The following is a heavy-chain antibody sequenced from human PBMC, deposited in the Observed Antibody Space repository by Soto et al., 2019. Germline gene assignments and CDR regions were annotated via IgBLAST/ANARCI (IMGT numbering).Heavy chain of an antibody. Sequence: SETLSLTCTVSGGSVSIGSYYWSCIRQPPGKGLEWIGYIYYSGSTNYNPSLKSRVTISVDTSKNQFSLKLSSVTAADTAVYYCASGYARGYNWFDPWGQGTLVTVSS. J-gene: IGHJ5*02. V-gene: IGHV4-61*01. D-gene: IGHD3-10*02. CDR1: GGSVSIGSYY. CDR3: ASGYARGYNWFDP. CDR2: IYYSGST.